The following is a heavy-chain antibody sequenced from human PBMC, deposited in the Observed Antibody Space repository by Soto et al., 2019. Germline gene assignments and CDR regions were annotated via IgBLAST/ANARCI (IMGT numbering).Heavy chain of an antibody. V-gene: IGHV3-30*18. D-gene: IGHD6-6*01. CDR1: GFTFSSYG. CDR2: ISYDGSNK. CDR3: AKDSSSSWVYYYGMGV. J-gene: IGHJ6*02. Sequence: GGSLRLSCAASGFTFSSYGMHWVRQAPGKGLEWVAVISYDGSNKYYADSVKGRFTISRDNSKNTLYLQMNSLRAEDTAVYYCAKDSSSSWVYYYGMGVWGQGTTVTVSS.